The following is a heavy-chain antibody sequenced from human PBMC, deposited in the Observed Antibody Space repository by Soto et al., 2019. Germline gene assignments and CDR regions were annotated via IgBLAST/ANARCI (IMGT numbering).Heavy chain of an antibody. J-gene: IGHJ4*02. V-gene: IGHV1-2*02. CDR2: INANSGGT. CDR3: ARLQIEVAGTN. CDR1: GYTFSDYY. D-gene: IGHD6-19*01. Sequence: GASVKVSCKASGYTFSDYYMHCVRQAPGQGLEWMGWINANSGGTTYAQKFQGRVTMTRDTSISTAYMELSRLSSDDTAIYYCARLQIEVAGTNWGQGTLVTVSS.